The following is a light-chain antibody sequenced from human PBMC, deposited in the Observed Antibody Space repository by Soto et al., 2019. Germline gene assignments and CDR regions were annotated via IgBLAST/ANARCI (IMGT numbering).Light chain of an antibody. Sequence: EIQLTQSPSTLSASVGDRVTITCRASQSISNWLAWYQQKPWKAPKLLIYAASSLQSGVPSRFSGSGSGTDFTLTISSLQPEDFATYYCQQSYSTPRGTFGQGTKVDI. J-gene: IGKJ1*01. CDR3: QQSYSTPRGT. V-gene: IGKV1-39*01. CDR2: AAS. CDR1: QSISNW.